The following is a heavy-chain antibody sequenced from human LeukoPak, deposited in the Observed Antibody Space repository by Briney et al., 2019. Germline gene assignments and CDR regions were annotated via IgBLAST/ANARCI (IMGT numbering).Heavy chain of an antibody. CDR1: GYSISSGYY. CDR3: ARRGIAARRGTSYYYYYYMDV. V-gene: IGHV4-38-2*01. Sequence: PSETLSLTCAVSGYSISSGYYWGWIRQPPGKGLEWIGSIYHSGSTYYNPSLKSRATISVDTSKNQFSLKLSSVTAADTAVYYCARRGIAARRGTSYYYYYYMDVWGKGTTVTVSS. D-gene: IGHD6-6*01. CDR2: IYHSGST. J-gene: IGHJ6*03.